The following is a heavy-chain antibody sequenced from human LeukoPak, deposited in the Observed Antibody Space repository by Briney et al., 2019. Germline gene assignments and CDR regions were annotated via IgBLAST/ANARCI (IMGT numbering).Heavy chain of an antibody. Sequence: ASVKVSCKASGYTFTSYDINWVRQATGQGLEWMGWMNPNSGNTGYAQKFQGRVTMTRDTSTSTVYMELSSLRSEDTAVYYCARGAPLRIAAAGSSLNYWGQGTLVTVSS. J-gene: IGHJ4*02. CDR3: ARGAPLRIAAAGSSLNY. V-gene: IGHV1-8*01. D-gene: IGHD6-13*01. CDR2: MNPNSGNT. CDR1: GYTFTSYD.